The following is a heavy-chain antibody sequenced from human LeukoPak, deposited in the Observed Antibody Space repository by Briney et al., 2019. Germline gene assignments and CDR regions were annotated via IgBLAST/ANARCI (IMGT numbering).Heavy chain of an antibody. D-gene: IGHD6-19*01. Sequence: SETLSLTCVVSGASISSSNWWSWVRQPPEKGLEWIGEISHSGSTEYTPSLRSRVTISMDKSKNQFSLKLSSVTAADTAVYYCARSAGWWSLDYWGQGALVTVSS. CDR1: GASISSSNW. V-gene: IGHV4-4*02. CDR3: ARSAGWWSLDY. J-gene: IGHJ4*02. CDR2: ISHSGST.